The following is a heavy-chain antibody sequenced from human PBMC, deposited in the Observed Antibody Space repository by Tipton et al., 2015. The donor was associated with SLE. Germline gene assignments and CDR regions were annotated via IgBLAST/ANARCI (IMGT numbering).Heavy chain of an antibody. J-gene: IGHJ4*02. D-gene: IGHD3-10*01. Sequence: SLRLSCAASGFTFSSYGMHWVRQAPGKGLEWVAFIRYDGSNKYYADSVKGRFTISRDNSKNTLYLQMNSLRAEDTAVYYCAGGFYYGSGSSPSFDYWGQGTLVTVSS. CDR1: GFTFSSYG. CDR3: AGGFYYGSGSSPSFDY. CDR2: IRYDGSNK. V-gene: IGHV3-30*02.